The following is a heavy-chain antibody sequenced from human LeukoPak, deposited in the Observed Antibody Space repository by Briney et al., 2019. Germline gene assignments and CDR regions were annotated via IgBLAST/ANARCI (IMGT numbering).Heavy chain of an antibody. D-gene: IGHD2-2*01. Sequence: GGSLRLSCAASGFTFSTFSMNWVRQAPGKGLEWVSSISGRSNYIFYADSVKGRFTISRDNAENSLYLLLNSLRVEDTAVYYCARGSTLGSCTSSSCRSWFDPWGQGTLVTVSS. J-gene: IGHJ5*02. V-gene: IGHV3-21*01. CDR3: ARGSTLGSCTSSSCRSWFDP. CDR1: GFTFSTFS. CDR2: ISGRSNYI.